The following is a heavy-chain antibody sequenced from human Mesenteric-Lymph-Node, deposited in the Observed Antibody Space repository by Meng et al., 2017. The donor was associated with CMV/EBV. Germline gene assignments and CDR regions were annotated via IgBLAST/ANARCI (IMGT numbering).Heavy chain of an antibody. J-gene: IGHJ4*02. CDR1: GFTFSTYG. Sequence: SGFTFSTYGMHWVRQAPGKGLEWVAVIWYDGSNKYYADSVKGRFTISRDNSKNTLYLQMNSLRAEDTAVYYCASVKDYGGNSGGLDCWGQGTLVTVSS. V-gene: IGHV3-33*01. CDR3: ASVKDYGGNSGGLDC. CDR2: IWYDGSNK. D-gene: IGHD4-23*01.